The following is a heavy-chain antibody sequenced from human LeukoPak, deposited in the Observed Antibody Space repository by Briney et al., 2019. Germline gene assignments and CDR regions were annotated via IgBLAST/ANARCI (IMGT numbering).Heavy chain of an antibody. D-gene: IGHD2-15*01. V-gene: IGHV1-69*05. CDR3: TGALEDCSGGSCYSGIDY. CDR1: GGTFSSYA. CDR2: IIPIFGTA. J-gene: IGHJ4*02. Sequence: SVKVSCKASGGTFSSYAISWVRQAPGQGLEWMGGIIPIFGTANYAQKFQGRVTITTDESTSTAYMELSSLRSDDTAVYYCTGALEDCSGGSCYSGIDYWGQGTLVTVSS.